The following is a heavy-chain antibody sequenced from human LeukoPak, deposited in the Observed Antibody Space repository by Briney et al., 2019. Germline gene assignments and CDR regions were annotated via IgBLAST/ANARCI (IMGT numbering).Heavy chain of an antibody. CDR2: ISYDGSNK. J-gene: IGHJ6*02. V-gene: IGHV3-30-3*01. CDR1: GFTFSSYA. Sequence: PGGSLRLSCAASGFTFSSYAMHWVRQAPGKGLEWVAVISYDGSNKYYADSVKGRFTISRDNSKNTLYLQMNSLRAEDTAVYYCARVTPLNGMDVWGQGTTVTVSS. CDR3: ARVTPLNGMDV.